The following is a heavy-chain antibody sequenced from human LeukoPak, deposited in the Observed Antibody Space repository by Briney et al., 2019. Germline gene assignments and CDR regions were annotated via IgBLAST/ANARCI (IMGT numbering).Heavy chain of an antibody. V-gene: IGHV3-48*03. J-gene: IGHJ4*02. CDR3: ARMAVAGQYNEY. CDR2: SSTSGDSL. Sequence: GGSLRLSCAASGFTFSSYEMSWVRQAPGKGLEWVSYSSTSGDSLHYADSVKGRFTISRDNARNSLYLQMNSLRADDTAIYYCARMAVAGQYNEYWGQGTLVTVSS. CDR1: GFTFSSYE. D-gene: IGHD6-19*01.